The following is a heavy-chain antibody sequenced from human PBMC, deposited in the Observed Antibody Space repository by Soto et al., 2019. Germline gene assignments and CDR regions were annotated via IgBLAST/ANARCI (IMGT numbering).Heavy chain of an antibody. CDR2: MNPNSGNT. Sequence: QVQLVQSGAEVKKPGASVKVSCKASGYTFTSYDINWVRQATGQGLEWMGWMNPNSGNTGYAQKFQGRVTMTRNTSISTAYMELSSLRSEDTAVYYWARGRRSYYGSGSYLGYWGQGTLVTVSS. CDR3: ARGRRSYYGSGSYLGY. V-gene: IGHV1-8*01. CDR1: GYTFTSYD. J-gene: IGHJ4*02. D-gene: IGHD3-10*01.